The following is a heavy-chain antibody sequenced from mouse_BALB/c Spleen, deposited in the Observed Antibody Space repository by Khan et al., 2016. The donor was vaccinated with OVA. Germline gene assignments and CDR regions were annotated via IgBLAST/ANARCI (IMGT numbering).Heavy chain of an antibody. V-gene: IGHV1-5*01. J-gene: IGHJ3*01. Sequence: IQLVQSGTVLARPGASVKMSCKASGYTFTSYWMHWVKQRPGQGLEWIGDIYPGNTDTNYNQKFKGKAKLTAVTSTSTAYMELSSLTNEDSAVYYSTRRDGEVAWFVYWGQGTLVTVSA. CDR2: IYPGNTDT. CDR3: TRRDGEVAWFVY. CDR1: GYTFTSYW.